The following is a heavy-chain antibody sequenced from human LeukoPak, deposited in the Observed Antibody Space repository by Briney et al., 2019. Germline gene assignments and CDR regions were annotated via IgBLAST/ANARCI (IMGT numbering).Heavy chain of an antibody. D-gene: IGHD1-26*01. CDR3: VKDFGRIRGTPDS. Sequence: GGSLRLSCSASGFVFSIYTMYWVRQAPRKGPEYVSTISGSGNGVSIYYADSVKGRFTISRDDSKSILYLQMNGLRSEDTAVYYCVKDFGRIRGTPDSWGQGTLVTVSS. J-gene: IGHJ4*02. V-gene: IGHV3-64D*06. CDR2: ISGSGNGVSI. CDR1: GFVFSIYT.